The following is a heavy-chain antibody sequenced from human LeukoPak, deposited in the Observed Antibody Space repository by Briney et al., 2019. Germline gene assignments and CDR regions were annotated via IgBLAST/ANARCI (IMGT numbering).Heavy chain of an antibody. CDR3: ARDGWFGDYNWFDP. CDR2: ISSASNTK. V-gene: IGHV3-48*01. J-gene: IGHJ5*02. D-gene: IGHD3-10*01. Sequence: GGSLRLSCAASGFTFSSYSMNWVRQAPGKGLDWVSYISSASNTKYYADSVKGRFTISRDNAKNSLYLQMNSLRAEDTAMYYCARDGWFGDYNWFDPWGQGTLVTVSS. CDR1: GFTFSSYS.